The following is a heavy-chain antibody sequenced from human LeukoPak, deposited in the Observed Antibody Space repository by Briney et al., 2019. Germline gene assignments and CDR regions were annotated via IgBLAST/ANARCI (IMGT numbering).Heavy chain of an antibody. CDR2: INPSGSST. CDR3: ARDNSVGDIAWWFDP. Sequence: GASVKVSCKASGYTFTSHYIHWVRQAPGQGLEWMGLINPSGSSTLYAQKFQGRVTMTRYMSTTTDYMELRSLRSEDTAVYYCARDNSVGDIAWWFDPWGQGTLVTVSS. CDR1: GYTFTSHY. V-gene: IGHV1-46*01. J-gene: IGHJ5*02. D-gene: IGHD3-16*02.